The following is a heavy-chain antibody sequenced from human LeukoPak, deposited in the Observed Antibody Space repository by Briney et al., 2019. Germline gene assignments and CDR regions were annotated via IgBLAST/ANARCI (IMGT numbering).Heavy chain of an antibody. Sequence: PSGTLSLTCTVSGGSISSSSYYWGWIRQPPGKGLEWIGSIYYSGSTYYNPSFKSRVTISVDTSKNQFSLKLSSVTAADTAVYYCARDWYYYGSGSYSGLDYWGQGTLVTVSS. V-gene: IGHV4-39*02. CDR3: ARDWYYYGSGSYSGLDY. D-gene: IGHD3-10*01. CDR2: IYYSGST. J-gene: IGHJ4*02. CDR1: GGSISSSSYY.